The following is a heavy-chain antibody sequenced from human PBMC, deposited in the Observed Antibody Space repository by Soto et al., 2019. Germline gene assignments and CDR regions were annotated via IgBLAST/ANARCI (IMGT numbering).Heavy chain of an antibody. Sequence: EVQLVESGGGLVQPGGSLRLSCAATGFTFSSFWMGWVRQAPGKGLEGVANIKQDGSEKYLVDSVEGRFTISRDNAKNSLCLHMNNLRAEDTAVYYCVRAVKGSRWGQGTRVIVSS. V-gene: IGHV3-7*05. D-gene: IGHD3-10*01. CDR3: VRAVKGSR. CDR1: GFTFSSFW. CDR2: IKQDGSEK. J-gene: IGHJ4*02.